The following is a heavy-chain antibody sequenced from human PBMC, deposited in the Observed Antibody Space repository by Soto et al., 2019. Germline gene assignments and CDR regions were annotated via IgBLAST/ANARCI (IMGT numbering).Heavy chain of an antibody. CDR3: ARLNTPNIDY. Sequence: SEILSLTCTVSGGSISSGGYYWSWIRQHPGKGLEWIGYIYYSGSTYYNPSLKSRVTISVDTSKNQFSLKLSSVTAADTAVYYCARLNTPNIDYWGQGTLVTVSS. CDR1: GGSISSGGYY. V-gene: IGHV4-31*03. CDR2: IYYSGST. J-gene: IGHJ4*02. D-gene: IGHD2-2*02.